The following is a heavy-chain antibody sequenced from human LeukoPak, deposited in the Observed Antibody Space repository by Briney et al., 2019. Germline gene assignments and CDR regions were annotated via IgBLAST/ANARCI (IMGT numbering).Heavy chain of an antibody. J-gene: IGHJ3*02. D-gene: IGHD2-21*02. V-gene: IGHV1-69*05. CDR2: IIPIFGTA. Sequence: SVKVSCKASGGTFSSYAISWVRQAPGQGLEWMGGIIPIFGTANYAQKFQGRVTITTDESTSTAYMELSSLRSEDTAVYYCARGRYGMGDDALDIWGQGTMVTVSS. CDR1: GGTFSSYA. CDR3: ARGRYGMGDDALDI.